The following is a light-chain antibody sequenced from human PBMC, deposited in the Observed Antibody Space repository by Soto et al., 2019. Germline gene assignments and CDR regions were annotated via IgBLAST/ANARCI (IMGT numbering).Light chain of an antibody. Sequence: QSALTQPASVSGSPGQSITISCTGTSNDVGSYDLVSWYQQHPGKAPKLMIFDVTYRPSGVSHRFSGSKSGNTASLTISGLQAEDEADYYCSSYTSSTTLVVFGGGTKVTVL. CDR2: DVT. CDR1: SNDVGSYDL. CDR3: SSYTSSTTLVV. J-gene: IGLJ2*01. V-gene: IGLV2-14*02.